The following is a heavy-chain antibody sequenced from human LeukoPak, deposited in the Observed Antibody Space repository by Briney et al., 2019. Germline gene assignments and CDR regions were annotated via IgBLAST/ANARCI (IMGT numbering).Heavy chain of an antibody. Sequence: GGSLRLSCVASGFTFSSYWMSWVRQAPGKGLEWVSPISGSGGSTSDADSATGRFTISKNNPNNIMYLQRNGLTAEYTAVYYWARGGEVSPGRYFDYWGQGILVTVSS. D-gene: IGHD3-16*01. CDR2: ISGSGGST. V-gene: IGHV3-23*01. CDR1: GFTFSSYW. J-gene: IGHJ4*02. CDR3: ARGGEVSPGRYFDY.